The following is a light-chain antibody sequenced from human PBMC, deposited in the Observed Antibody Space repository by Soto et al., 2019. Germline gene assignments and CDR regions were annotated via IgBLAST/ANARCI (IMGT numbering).Light chain of an antibody. Sequence: DIQMTQSPSSLSASVGDRVTITCQASQDITKYLNWYQQKPGRAPKLLIYDASNLETGVPSRFSGTGSGTYFTVTISSLQPEDFATYYCLQNHNYPRTFGQGTKVEI. CDR3: LQNHNYPRT. J-gene: IGKJ1*01. CDR1: QDITKY. CDR2: DAS. V-gene: IGKV1-33*01.